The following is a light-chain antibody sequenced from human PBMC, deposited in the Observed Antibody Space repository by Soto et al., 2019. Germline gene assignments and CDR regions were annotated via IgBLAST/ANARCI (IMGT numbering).Light chain of an antibody. CDR1: QSVSSK. J-gene: IGKJ5*01. Sequence: IVMTQSPATLSVSPGERSTLSCSSSQSVSSKLAWYQQKPGQAPRLLIYGASTRATGIPARFSGSGSGTEFTLTISSLQSEDFAVYYCQQYNNWPPITFGQGTRLEIK. CDR3: QQYNNWPPIT. V-gene: IGKV3-15*01. CDR2: GAS.